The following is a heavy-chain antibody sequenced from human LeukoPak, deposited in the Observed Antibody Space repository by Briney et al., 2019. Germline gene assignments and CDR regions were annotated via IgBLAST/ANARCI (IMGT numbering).Heavy chain of an antibody. CDR2: MNPNSGNT. CDR3: ARGLTYNYYDSSGHNDY. Sequence: ASVKVSCKASGYTFTSYGISWVRQAPGQGLEWMGWMNPNSGNTGYAQKFQGRVTMTRNTSISTAYMELSSLRSEDTAVYYCARGLTYNYYDSSGHNDYWGQGTLVTVSS. CDR1: GYTFTSYG. J-gene: IGHJ4*02. D-gene: IGHD3-22*01. V-gene: IGHV1-8*02.